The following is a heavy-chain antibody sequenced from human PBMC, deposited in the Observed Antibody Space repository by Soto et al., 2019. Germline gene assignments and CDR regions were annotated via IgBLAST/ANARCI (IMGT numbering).Heavy chain of an antibody. D-gene: IGHD4-17*01. CDR1: GCTFTSYS. CDR2: IIPIFGTA. V-gene: IGHV1-69*13. Sequence: ASVKVSCKASGCTFTSYSINWARQAPGQGLEWMGGIIPIFGTANYAQKFQGRVTMSGDESTSTAYMELSSLRSDDTAVYYCARAGGDYDAGDNGFDPWGQGTLVTVSS. J-gene: IGHJ5*02. CDR3: ARAGGDYDAGDNGFDP.